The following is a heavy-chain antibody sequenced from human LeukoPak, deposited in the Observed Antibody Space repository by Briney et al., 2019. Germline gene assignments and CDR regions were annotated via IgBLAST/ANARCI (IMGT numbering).Heavy chain of an antibody. CDR1: GGSISSYY. D-gene: IGHD4-17*01. Sequence: PSGTLSLTCTVSGGSISSYYWSWVRQPPGKGLEWIGYIYYSGGTNYNPSLKSRVTISVDTSKTQFSLKLSSVTAADTAVYYCARDDYGDYGGFDYWGQGTLVTVSS. CDR3: ARDDYGDYGGFDY. CDR2: IYYSGGT. J-gene: IGHJ4*02. V-gene: IGHV4-59*01.